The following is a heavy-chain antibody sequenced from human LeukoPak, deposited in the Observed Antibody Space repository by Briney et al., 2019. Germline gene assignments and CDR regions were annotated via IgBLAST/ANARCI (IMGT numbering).Heavy chain of an antibody. CDR2: IFYSGST. J-gene: IGHJ4*02. Sequence: SETLSLTCTVSGGSISGYYWSWIRQPPGKGLEWIGYIFYSGSTNYNPSLKSRVTISVDTSKNQFSLKLSSVTAADTAVYYCARASMGELSFDYWGQGTLVTVSS. D-gene: IGHD3-16*02. V-gene: IGHV4-59*08. CDR3: ARASMGELSFDY. CDR1: GGSISGYY.